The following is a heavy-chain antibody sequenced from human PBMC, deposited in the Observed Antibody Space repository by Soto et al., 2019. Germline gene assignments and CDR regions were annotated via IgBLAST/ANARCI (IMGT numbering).Heavy chain of an antibody. D-gene: IGHD3-10*01. J-gene: IGHJ4*02. CDR3: AKRDRGGGAVFDY. CDR2: ISGTGDYT. CDR1: GFTFSNFP. V-gene: IGHV3-23*01. Sequence: EVHLLESGGGLVRPGGSLRLSCSASGFTFSNFPMSWVRQAPGKGLEWVSAISGTGDYTYYADSVKGRFTISRDNSKNTLYLQMNSLRAEDTAVYFCAKRDRGGGAVFDYWGQGTLVTVSS.